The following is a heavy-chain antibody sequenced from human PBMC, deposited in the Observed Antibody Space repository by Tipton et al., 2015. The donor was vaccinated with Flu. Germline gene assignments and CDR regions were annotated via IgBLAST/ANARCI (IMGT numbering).Heavy chain of an antibody. J-gene: IGHJ6*02. V-gene: IGHV4-38-2*02. CDR2: ISHSGRT. Sequence: GLVKPSETLSLICTVSDYSISSGYYWGWIRQPPGKGLEWIGCISHSGRTYYNPSLKSRVTISVDTAKNQFSQRLSSVTAADTAVYYCARDTVFWSGPYGMDVWGQGTTVTVSS. CDR3: ARDTVFWSGPYGMDV. CDR1: DYSISSGYY. D-gene: IGHD3-3*01.